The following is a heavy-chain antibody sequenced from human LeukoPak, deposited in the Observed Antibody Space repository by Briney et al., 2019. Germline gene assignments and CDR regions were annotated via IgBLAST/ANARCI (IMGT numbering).Heavy chain of an antibody. CDR3: AKDPEDYGGPRGWFDP. CDR1: GFTFSSYG. Sequence: PGGSLRLSCAASGFTFSSYGMHWVRQAPGKGLEWVAVIWYDGSNKYYADSVKGRFTISRDNSKNTLYLQMKSLRAEDTAVYYCAKDPEDYGGPRGWFDPWGQGTLVTVSS. V-gene: IGHV3-33*06. J-gene: IGHJ5*02. CDR2: IWYDGSNK. D-gene: IGHD4/OR15-4a*01.